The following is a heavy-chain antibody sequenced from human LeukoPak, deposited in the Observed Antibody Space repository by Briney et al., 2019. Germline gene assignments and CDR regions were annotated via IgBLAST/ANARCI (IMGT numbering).Heavy chain of an antibody. J-gene: IGHJ3*02. CDR1: GYTFTSYG. Sequence: GSVKVSCKASGYTFTSYGISWVRQAPGQGLEWMGWISAYNGNTNYAQKFQGRVTMTTDTSTSTVYMEVRSLRSDDTAVYYCARDGHRRYHYDSSGREDAFDIWGQGTMVTVSS. V-gene: IGHV1-18*01. CDR3: ARDGHRRYHYDSSGREDAFDI. D-gene: IGHD3-22*01. CDR2: ISAYNGNT.